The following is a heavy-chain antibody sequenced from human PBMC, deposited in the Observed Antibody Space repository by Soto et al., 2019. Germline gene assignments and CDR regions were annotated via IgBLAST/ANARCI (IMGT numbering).Heavy chain of an antibody. CDR2: ISSSGSTI. D-gene: IGHD3-22*01. J-gene: IGHJ4*02. CDR1: GFTFTTYE. CDR3: ARGRGSSGYTGAFDY. V-gene: IGHV3-48*03. Sequence: GGSLRLSCTASGFTFTTYEMNWVRQAPGKGLEWVSYISSSGSTIYYVDSVKGRFTISRDNAKNSLYLQMNSLRAGDTAVYYCARGRGSSGYTGAFDYWGQGTLVTVS.